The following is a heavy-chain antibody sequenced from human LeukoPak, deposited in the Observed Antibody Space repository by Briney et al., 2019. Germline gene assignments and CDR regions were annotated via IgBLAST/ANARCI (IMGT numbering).Heavy chain of an antibody. CDR3: ARRAGAYSHPYDY. CDR2: IYSDNT. Sequence: GGSLRLSCTVSGFTVSSNSMSWVRQAPGKGLEWVSFIYSDNTHYSDSVKGRFTISRDNSKNTLYLQMNSLRAEDTAVYYCARRAGAYSHPYDYWGQGTLVTVSA. D-gene: IGHD4/OR15-4a*01. V-gene: IGHV3-53*01. J-gene: IGHJ4*02. CDR1: GFTVSSNS.